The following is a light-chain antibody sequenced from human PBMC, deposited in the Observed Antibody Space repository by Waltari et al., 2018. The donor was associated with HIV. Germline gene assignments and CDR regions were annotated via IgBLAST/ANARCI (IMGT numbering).Light chain of an antibody. Sequence: SSDLTQPPSVSVSPGQTATIPCPGDSLSTQYTSWYKQRPGQAPVLLISKDNKRPSGIPERFSGSTSGTTVTLAISRVQPDDEADYYCQSSDTSGTSVIFGGGTKLTV. CDR3: QSSDTSGTSVI. V-gene: IGLV3-25*03. J-gene: IGLJ2*01. CDR2: KDN. CDR1: SLSTQY.